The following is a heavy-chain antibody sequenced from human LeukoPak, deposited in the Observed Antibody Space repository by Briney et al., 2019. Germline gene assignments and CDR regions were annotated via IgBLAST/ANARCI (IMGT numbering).Heavy chain of an antibody. Sequence: SETLSLTCTVSGGSISSSSYYWGWIRQPPGKGLEWIGSIYYSGSTYYNPSLKSRVTISVDTSKKQFSLKLSSLTAADTAVYYCARVYSTSSPFDYWGQGTLVTVSS. CDR1: GGSISSSSYY. CDR3: ARVYSTSSPFDY. D-gene: IGHD6-6*01. V-gene: IGHV4-39*07. J-gene: IGHJ4*02. CDR2: IYYSGST.